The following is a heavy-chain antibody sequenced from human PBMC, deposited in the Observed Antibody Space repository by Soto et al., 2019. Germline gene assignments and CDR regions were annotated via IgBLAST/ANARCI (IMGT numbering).Heavy chain of an antibody. V-gene: IGHV3-7*02. CDR2: IKQDGSEK. Sequence: GGSLRLWWAAAGGTCSGYGRSWVRQAPGKGLEWVANIKQDGSEKYYVDSVKGRFTISRDNAKNSLYLQMNSLRAEDTAVYYCAMFYYDSSAYLPPPSHYYYGLDVPAQPTTLTVPS. CDR3: AMFYYDSSAYLPPPSHYYYGLDV. D-gene: IGHD3-22*01. J-gene: IGHJ6*02. CDR1: GGTCSGYG.